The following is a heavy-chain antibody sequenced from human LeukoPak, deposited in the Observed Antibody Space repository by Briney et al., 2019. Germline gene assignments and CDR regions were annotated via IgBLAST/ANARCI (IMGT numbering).Heavy chain of an antibody. V-gene: IGHV3-49*03. J-gene: IGHJ4*02. CDR1: GFRFGDYA. Sequence: GGSLRLSCSGSGFRFGDYAINWFRQTPGKGLESVGFIRSKPYGETADYAASVRGRFIISRDDSKSIAYQQMNSLKPEDTAVYYCTKFGAYYFDNSASESFDYWGQGTLVTVSS. CDR3: TKFGAYYFDNSASESFDY. D-gene: IGHD3-22*01. CDR2: IRSKPYGETA.